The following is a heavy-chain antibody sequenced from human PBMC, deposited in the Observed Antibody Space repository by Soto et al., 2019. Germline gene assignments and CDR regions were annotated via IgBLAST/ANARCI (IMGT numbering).Heavy chain of an antibody. CDR3: ATYGGDSGGFEYFKY. J-gene: IGHJ1*01. Sequence: EVQLLESGGGLVQPGGSLRLSCAASGLTFSSYGMTWVRQAPGKGLAWVSAISGSGDTYNVDSLKGRFTISRDNSKSTLFLQMNSLRAEDTAVYYCATYGGDSGGFEYFKYGGQGTLVTVSS. D-gene: IGHD2-21*02. CDR1: GLTFSSYG. V-gene: IGHV3-23*01. CDR2: ISGSGDT.